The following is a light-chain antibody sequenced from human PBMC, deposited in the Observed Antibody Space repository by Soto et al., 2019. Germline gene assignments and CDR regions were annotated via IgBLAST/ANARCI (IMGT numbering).Light chain of an antibody. Sequence: DIQMTQSPSTLSASEGDRVTITCRASQSISGSLAWYQQKPVKAPKLLLYEASNLKSGVPSRFSGSGSGTEYTLTISSLPPDDSASYYCKQFTGYWTLGQGTRVAIK. CDR1: QSISGS. CDR2: EAS. CDR3: KQFTGYWT. V-gene: IGKV1-5*03. J-gene: IGKJ1*01.